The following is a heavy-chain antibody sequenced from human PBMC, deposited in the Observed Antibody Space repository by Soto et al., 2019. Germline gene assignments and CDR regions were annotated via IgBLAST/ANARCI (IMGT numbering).Heavy chain of an antibody. CDR2: IYYSGST. J-gene: IGHJ4*02. Sequence: SETLSLTCTVSGGSISSGGYYCSWIRQHPGKGLEWIGYIYYSGSTYYNPSLKSRVTISVDTSKNQFSLKLSSVTAADTAVYYCARDLGGYFDYWGQGTLVTVSS. V-gene: IGHV4-31*03. CDR3: ARDLGGYFDY. CDR1: GGSISSGGYY. D-gene: IGHD1-26*01.